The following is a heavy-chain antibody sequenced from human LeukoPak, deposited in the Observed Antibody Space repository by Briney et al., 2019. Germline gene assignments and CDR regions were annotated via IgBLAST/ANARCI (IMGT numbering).Heavy chain of an antibody. CDR1: GGSFSGYY. CDR2: INHSGST. D-gene: IGHD1-26*01. CDR3: AGYEWELRDWFDP. Sequence: SETLSLTCAVYGGSFSGYYWSWIRQPPGKGLEWIGEINHSGSTNYNPSLKSRVTVSVDTSKNQFSLKVSSVTAADTAVYYCAGYEWELRDWFDPWGQGTLVTVSS. V-gene: IGHV4-34*01. J-gene: IGHJ5*02.